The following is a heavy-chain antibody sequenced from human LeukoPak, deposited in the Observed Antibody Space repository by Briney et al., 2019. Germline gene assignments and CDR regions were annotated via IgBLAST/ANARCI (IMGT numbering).Heavy chain of an antibody. CDR2: IDPNSGGT. V-gene: IGHV1-2*02. Sequence: ASVKVSCKVSGYTLTELSMHWVRQAPGQGLEWMGWIDPNSGGTNFTQKFQGRVTMTRDTSITTAYVELSSLKSDDTAVYYCARGDIQWDYWGQGTQVTVSS. D-gene: IGHD6-19*01. CDR1: GYTLTELS. CDR3: ARGDIQWDY. J-gene: IGHJ4*02.